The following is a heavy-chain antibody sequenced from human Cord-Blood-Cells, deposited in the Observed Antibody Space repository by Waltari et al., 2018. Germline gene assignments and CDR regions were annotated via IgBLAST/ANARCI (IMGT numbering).Heavy chain of an antibody. CDR2: IYYSGST. CDR3: ARINGDLNYYYYGMDV. Sequence: QLQLQESGPGLVKPSETLSLTCTVSGGSISSSSYYWGWIRQPPGKGLEWIGSIYYSGSTYYNPSLKSRVTISVDTSKNQFSLKLSSVTAADTAVYYCARINGDLNYYYYGMDVWGQGP. CDR1: GGSISSSSYY. V-gene: IGHV4-39*01. D-gene: IGHD4-17*01. J-gene: IGHJ6*02.